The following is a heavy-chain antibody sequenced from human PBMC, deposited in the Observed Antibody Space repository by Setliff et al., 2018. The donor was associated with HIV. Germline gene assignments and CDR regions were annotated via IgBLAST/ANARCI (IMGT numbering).Heavy chain of an antibody. CDR3: ARDNPHFGVASSYYYGMDV. CDR1: GVSISSGGYY. Sequence: SETLSLTCTVSGVSISSGGYYWNWIRQHPGKGLEWIGYISSRGSTYYNPSLKSRITMSVDTSQNQVSLKLTSVTAADTAVYYRARDNPHFGVASSYYYGMDVWGQGTTVTVSS. V-gene: IGHV4-31*03. CDR2: ISSRGST. J-gene: IGHJ6*02. D-gene: IGHD3-3*01.